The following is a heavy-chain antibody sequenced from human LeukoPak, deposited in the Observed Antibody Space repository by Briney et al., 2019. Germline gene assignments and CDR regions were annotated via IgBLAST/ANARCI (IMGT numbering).Heavy chain of an antibody. CDR2: INHSGST. Sequence: SETLSLTRAVYGGSFSGYYWSWIRQPPGKGLEWIGEINHSGSTNYNPSLKSRVTISVDTSKNQFSLKLSSVTAADTAVYYCARGPFRRSHMDVWGKGTTVTVSS. V-gene: IGHV4-34*01. CDR3: ARGPFRRSHMDV. J-gene: IGHJ6*03. CDR1: GGSFSGYY. D-gene: IGHD2/OR15-2a*01.